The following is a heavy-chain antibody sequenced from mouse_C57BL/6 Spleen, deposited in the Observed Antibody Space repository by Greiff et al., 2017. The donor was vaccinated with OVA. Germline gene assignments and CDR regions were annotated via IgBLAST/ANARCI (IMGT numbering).Heavy chain of an antibody. Sequence: QVQLQQSGAELVRPGSSVKLSCKASGYTFTRYWMDWVKQRPGQGLEWIGNIYPSDSETYYNQKFKDKATLPVEKSSSTAYMQLSSLTSEDSAVYYCARGVRDWDWYFDVWGTGTTVTVSS. J-gene: IGHJ1*03. CDR2: IYPSDSET. CDR1: GYTFTRYW. V-gene: IGHV1-61*01. CDR3: ARGVRDWDWYFDV. D-gene: IGHD4-1*01.